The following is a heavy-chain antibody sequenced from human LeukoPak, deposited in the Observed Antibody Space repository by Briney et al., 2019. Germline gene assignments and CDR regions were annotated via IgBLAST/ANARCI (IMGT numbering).Heavy chain of an antibody. CDR3: AKFPSYDSSGHDGFNV. CDR1: GFTFKSHA. D-gene: IGHD3-22*01. J-gene: IGHJ3*01. Sequence: PGGSLRLSCAASGFTFKSHAMSWVRQAPGKGLEWVSATSGSGGSKFYAGSVKGRFTISRDNSKDTLYLQMNSLRAEDTAIYYCAKFPSYDSSGHDGFNVWGQGTRVTVSS. CDR2: TSGSGGSK. V-gene: IGHV3-23*01.